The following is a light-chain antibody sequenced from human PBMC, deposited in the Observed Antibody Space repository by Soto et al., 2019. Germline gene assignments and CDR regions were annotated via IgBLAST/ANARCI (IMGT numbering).Light chain of an antibody. V-gene: IGLV2-8*01. J-gene: IGLJ3*02. Sequence: QSVLTQPPSASGSPGQSVTISCTGTSSDVGGYNFVSWYQQHPGRAPKLMISEVTKRPSGVPDRFSGSKSGSTASLTVSGLQPEDEAEYYCSSYAGSNTWVFGGGTQLTVL. CDR1: SSDVGGYNF. CDR2: EVT. CDR3: SSYAGSNTWV.